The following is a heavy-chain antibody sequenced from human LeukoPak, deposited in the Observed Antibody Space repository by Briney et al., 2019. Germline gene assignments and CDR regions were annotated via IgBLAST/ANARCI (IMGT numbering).Heavy chain of an antibody. J-gene: IGHJ6*03. D-gene: IGHD2-2*01. CDR2: TNPNSGGT. CDR3: ASSVVPAAIDYYYMDV. CDR1: GYTFTGYY. V-gene: IGHV1-2*02. Sequence: ASVKVSCKASGYTFTGYYMHWVRQAPGQGLEWMGWTNPNSGGTNYAQKFQGRVTMTRDTSISTAYMELSRLRSDDTAVYYCASSVVPAAIDYYYMDVWGKGTTVTVSS.